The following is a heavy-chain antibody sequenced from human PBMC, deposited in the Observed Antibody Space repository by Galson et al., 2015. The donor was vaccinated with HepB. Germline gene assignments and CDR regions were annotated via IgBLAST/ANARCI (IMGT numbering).Heavy chain of an antibody. CDR3: ARRPSITGWYFYYMDV. CDR1: GFTFSSHA. V-gene: IGHV3-23*01. Sequence: SLRLSCAASGFTFSSHAMSWVRQAPGKGLEWVSGIRGSGGSTHCADSVKGRFTISRDNAKRSLYLQMNSLRAEDTAVYYCARRPSITGWYFYYMDVWGKGTTVTVSS. D-gene: IGHD3-10*01. CDR2: IRGSGGST. J-gene: IGHJ6*03.